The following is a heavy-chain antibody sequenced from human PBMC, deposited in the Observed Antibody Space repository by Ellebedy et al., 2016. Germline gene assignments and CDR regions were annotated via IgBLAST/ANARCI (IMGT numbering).Heavy chain of an antibody. D-gene: IGHD3-16*01. CDR1: GYTFTTYA. CDR3: ARDRMRGDPRSSYYYGMDV. V-gene: IGHV1-3*01. Sequence: ASVKVSCKASGYTFTTYAMHWVRQAPGQRLEWMGWINAGNGNTNYAQKLQGRVTMTTDTSTSTAYMELRSLRSDDTAGYYCARDRMRGDPRSSYYYGMDVWGQGTTVTVSS. CDR2: INAGNGNT. J-gene: IGHJ6*02.